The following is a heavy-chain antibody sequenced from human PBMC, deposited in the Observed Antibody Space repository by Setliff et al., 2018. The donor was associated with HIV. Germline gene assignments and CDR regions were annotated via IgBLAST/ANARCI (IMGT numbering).Heavy chain of an antibody. D-gene: IGHD2-2*01. CDR1: GGTFSSYA. V-gene: IGHV1-69*05. J-gene: IGHJ3*02. CDR3: RWGPAAIWDAFDI. Sequence: SVQVSCKASGGTFSSYAISWVRQAPGQGLEWMGGIIPIFGTANYAQKFQGRVTITTDESTSTAYMELSSLRSEDTAVYYCRWGPAAIWDAFDIWGQGTMVT. CDR2: IIPIFGTA.